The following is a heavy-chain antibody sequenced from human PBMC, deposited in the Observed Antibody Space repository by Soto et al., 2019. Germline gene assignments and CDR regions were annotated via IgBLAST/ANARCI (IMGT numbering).Heavy chain of an antibody. CDR3: ARGTPPGDILTGYYLD. Sequence: TPAKLTCKDPRYTIDRYALRWLRQAPEQGLEWMGRIIPYLGNTNYAQKVQGRVTMTADTSTSTAYMELSSLRSEDTAVYYCARGTPPGDILTGYYLDWGQGALVTVSS. V-gene: IGHV1-18*01. D-gene: IGHD3-9*01. CDR2: IIPYLGNT. J-gene: IGHJ4*02. CDR1: RYTIDRYA.